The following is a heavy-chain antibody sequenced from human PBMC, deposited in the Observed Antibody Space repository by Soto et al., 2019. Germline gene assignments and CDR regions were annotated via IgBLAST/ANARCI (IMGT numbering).Heavy chain of an antibody. J-gene: IGHJ4*02. CDR2: INNDGSRT. V-gene: IGHV3-74*01. CDR3: AGGGSSSWFRALDY. CDR1: GFTFSSYW. D-gene: IGHD6-13*01. Sequence: GGSLRLSCAASGFTFSSYWMHWVRQAPGKGLVWVSRINNDGSRTDYADSVKGRFTISRDNAKNTLYLQMNSLRAEDTAVYFCAGGGSSSWFRALDYWGQGTLVTVSS.